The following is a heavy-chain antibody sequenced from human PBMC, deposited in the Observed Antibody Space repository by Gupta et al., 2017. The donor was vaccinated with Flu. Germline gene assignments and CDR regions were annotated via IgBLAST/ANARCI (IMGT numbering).Heavy chain of an antibody. Sequence: FTFSSYVMTWVRQAPGKGLEWVSALSTSGDDTYYADSVKGRFTISRDNSKNTLYLQMNSLRAEDTAVYYCARGGATGEDYWGQGTLVTVSS. CDR1: FTFSSYV. D-gene: IGHD1-26*01. J-gene: IGHJ4*02. V-gene: IGHV3-23*01. CDR3: ARGGATGEDY. CDR2: LSTSGDDT.